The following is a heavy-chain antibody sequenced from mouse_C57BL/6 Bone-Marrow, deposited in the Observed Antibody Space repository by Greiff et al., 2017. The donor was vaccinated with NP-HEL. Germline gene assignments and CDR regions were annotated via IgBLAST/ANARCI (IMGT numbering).Heavy chain of an antibody. Sequence: VQRVESGAELAKPGASVKLSCKASGYTFTSYWMHWVKQRPGQGLEWIGYINPRSGYTKYNQKFKDKATLTADKSSSTAYMQLSSLTYEDSAVYYCARAHAMDYWGQGTSVTVSS. J-gene: IGHJ4*01. V-gene: IGHV1-7*01. CDR3: ARAHAMDY. CDR1: GYTFTSYW. CDR2: INPRSGYT.